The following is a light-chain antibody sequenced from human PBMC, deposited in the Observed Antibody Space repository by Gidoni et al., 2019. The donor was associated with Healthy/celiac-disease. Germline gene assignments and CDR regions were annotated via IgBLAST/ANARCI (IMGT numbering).Light chain of an antibody. Sequence: DIHLTQSPSSLSASVCDRVTITCRASQSISSYLNWYQQKPGKAPKLLSYAASSLQSGVPSRFSGSGSGTDFTLTISRLQPEDFATYCCQQSDSTPQYTFGQXTKLEIK. CDR2: AAS. CDR1: QSISSY. CDR3: QQSDSTPQYT. J-gene: IGKJ2*01. V-gene: IGKV1-39*01.